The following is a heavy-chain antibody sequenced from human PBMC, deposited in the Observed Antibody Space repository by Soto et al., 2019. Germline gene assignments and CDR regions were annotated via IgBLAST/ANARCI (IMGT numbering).Heavy chain of an antibody. V-gene: IGHV3-30*18. J-gene: IGHJ4*03. CDR1: GFTFSSYG. Sequence: GVSLRLSCAASGFTFSSYGMHWVRQAPGKGLEWVAVISYDGSNKYYADSVKGRFTISRDNSKNTLYLQMNSLRAEDTAVYYCAKGASEDELLHDYWGQGTMVTVSS. D-gene: IGHD2-15*01. CDR3: AKGASEDELLHDY. CDR2: ISYDGSNK.